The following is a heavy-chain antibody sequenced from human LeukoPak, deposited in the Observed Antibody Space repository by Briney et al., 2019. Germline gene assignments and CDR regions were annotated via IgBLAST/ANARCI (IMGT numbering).Heavy chain of an antibody. CDR1: GFTFSSYS. D-gene: IGHD2-21*02. Sequence: GGSLRLSCAASGFTFSSYSMNWVRQAPGKGLEWVSSISSSSSYIYYADSVKGRFTISRDSSKNTLYLQMNSLRADDTAIYYCAKDCGGDCYAPDYWGQGTLVTVSS. V-gene: IGHV3-21*04. J-gene: IGHJ4*02. CDR3: AKDCGGDCYAPDY. CDR2: ISSSSSYI.